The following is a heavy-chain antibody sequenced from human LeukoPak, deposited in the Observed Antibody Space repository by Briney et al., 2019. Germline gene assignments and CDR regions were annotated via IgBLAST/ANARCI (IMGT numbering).Heavy chain of an antibody. CDR1: GYTFTNFF. CDR2: INPKSGDT. Sequence: ASVKVSCKASGYTFTNFFVHWVRQAPGQGLEWMGWINPKSGDTNSAHKLQGRVTMSRDTSIATSCMELSSLTSDDTAVYYCVRASYITYDLWGQGTLVTVSS. D-gene: IGHD3-16*01. CDR3: VRASYITYDL. V-gene: IGHV1-2*02. J-gene: IGHJ5*02.